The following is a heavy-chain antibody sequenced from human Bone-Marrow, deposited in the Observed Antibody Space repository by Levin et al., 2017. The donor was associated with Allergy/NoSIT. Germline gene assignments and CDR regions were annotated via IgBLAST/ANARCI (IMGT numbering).Heavy chain of an antibody. CDR2: IYHSGGT. CDR1: GGSISDDIHY. Sequence: SETLSLTCTVSGGSISDDIHYWAWIRQPPGKGLEWIGSIYHSGGTYFNPSLQSRVTMSIDTSKNQFSLNLLSVTAADTAVYYCARRYYDAGTYRFDPWGQGTLVTASS. CDR3: ARRYYDAGTYRFDP. J-gene: IGHJ5*02. V-gene: IGHV4-39*01. D-gene: IGHD3-10*01.